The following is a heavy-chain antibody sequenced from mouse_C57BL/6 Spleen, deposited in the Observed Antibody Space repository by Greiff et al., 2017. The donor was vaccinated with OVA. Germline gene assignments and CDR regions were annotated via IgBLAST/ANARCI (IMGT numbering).Heavy chain of an antibody. J-gene: IGHJ4*01. V-gene: IGHV1-55*01. D-gene: IGHD2-1*01. Sequence: VKLQQPGAELVKPGASVKMSCKASGYTFTSYWITWVKQRPGQGLEWIGDIYPGSGSTNYNEKFKSKATLTVDTSSSTAYMQISSLTSEDSAVYYCARGVYYDYAMDYWGQGTSVTVSS. CDR1: GYTFTSYW. CDR2: IYPGSGST. CDR3: ARGVYYDYAMDY.